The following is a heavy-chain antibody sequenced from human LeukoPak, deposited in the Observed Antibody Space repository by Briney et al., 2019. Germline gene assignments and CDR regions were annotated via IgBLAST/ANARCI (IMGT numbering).Heavy chain of an antibody. CDR2: IGNTET. D-gene: IGHD2-2*01. CDR1: GFPFETNA. V-gene: IGHV3-23*01. J-gene: IGHJ4*02. CDR3: AKGGGVPAATMIYYFDY. Sequence: PGGSLRLSCATSGFPFETNAMSWVRQAPGKGLEWVATIGNTETFYADSVKGRFTISRDNSKNTLYLQMNSLRAEDTAVYYCAKGGGVPAATMIYYFDYWGQGTLVTVSS.